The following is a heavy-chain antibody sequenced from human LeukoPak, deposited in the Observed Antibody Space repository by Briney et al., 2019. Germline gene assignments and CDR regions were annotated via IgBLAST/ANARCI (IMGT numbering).Heavy chain of an antibody. CDR1: GFTFSSYS. J-gene: IGHJ4*02. V-gene: IGHV3-21*04. CDR2: IGSASSYV. Sequence: GGSLRLSCAAPGFTFSSYSMNWVRQAPGKGLEWVAFIGSASSYVFYADSVKGRFTISRDNAKNSLYLQMNSLKAEDTAIYYCATSIGVAVAFDFWGQGTLVTVSS. D-gene: IGHD6-19*01. CDR3: ATSIGVAVAFDF.